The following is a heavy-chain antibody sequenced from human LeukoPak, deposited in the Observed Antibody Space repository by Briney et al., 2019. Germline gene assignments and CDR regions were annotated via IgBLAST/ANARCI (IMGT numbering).Heavy chain of an antibody. CDR1: GYTFTSYG. CDR3: ARDCPYYYDSSGYCILHY. D-gene: IGHD3-22*01. Sequence: GASVKVSCKASGYTFTSYGISWVRQASGQGLEWMGWISAYNGNTNYAQKLQGRVTMTTDTSTSTAYMELRSLRSDDTAVYYCARDCPYYYDSSGYCILHYWGQGTLVTVSS. V-gene: IGHV1-18*01. CDR2: ISAYNGNT. J-gene: IGHJ4*02.